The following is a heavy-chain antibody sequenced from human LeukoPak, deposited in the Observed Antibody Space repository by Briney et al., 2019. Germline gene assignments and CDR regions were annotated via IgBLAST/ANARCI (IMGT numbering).Heavy chain of an antibody. Sequence: SETLSLTCTVSGGSISSGGYYWGWIRQPPGKGLEWIGSIYYSGSTYYNPSLKSRVTISVDTSKNQFSLKLSSVTAADTAVYYCARLIIGYDHWFDPWGQGTLVTVSS. CDR2: IYYSGST. CDR3: ARLIIGYDHWFDP. CDR1: GGSISSGGYY. J-gene: IGHJ5*02. D-gene: IGHD5-12*01. V-gene: IGHV4-39*01.